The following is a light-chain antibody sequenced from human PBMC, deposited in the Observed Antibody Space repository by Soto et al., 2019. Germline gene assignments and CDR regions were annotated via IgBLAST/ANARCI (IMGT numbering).Light chain of an antibody. J-gene: IGLJ3*02. Sequence: QSVLTQPASMSGSPGQSITISCTGTSSDVGDYNYVSWYQQHPGKAPKLMIFEVSNRPSGVFNRFSCSKSGKTASLTISGLQAEDEADYYCTSYGTTTTLFGGGTKLTVL. CDR3: TSYGTTTTL. CDR1: SSDVGDYNY. CDR2: EVS. V-gene: IGLV2-14*01.